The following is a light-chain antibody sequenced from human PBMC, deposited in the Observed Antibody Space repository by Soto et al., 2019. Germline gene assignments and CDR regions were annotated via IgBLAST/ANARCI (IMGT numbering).Light chain of an antibody. J-gene: IGKJ1*01. CDR1: QSISSY. CDR3: QQSYSTLVT. Sequence: DIQMTQSPSSLSASVGDRVTITCRASQSISSYLNWDQQKPGKAPKLLIYAASSLQSGVTSRFSGSGSGTDFTLTISSLQPEDFATYYCQQSYSTLVTFGQGTKVEIK. CDR2: AAS. V-gene: IGKV1-39*01.